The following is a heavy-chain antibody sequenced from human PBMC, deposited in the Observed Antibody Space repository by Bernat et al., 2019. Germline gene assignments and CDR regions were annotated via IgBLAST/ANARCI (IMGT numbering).Heavy chain of an antibody. Sequence: VQLVESGGGLVQPGESLRLSCAASAFTFSSYEMTWVRQAPGKGLEWVGIIWRDGSSKYYADSVKGRFTFSRDNSRNMLYLQMNSLRAEDTAVYYCAKDRATSGRGSDFDYWGQGTVVTVSS. D-gene: IGHD2-15*01. CDR2: IWRDGSSK. CDR3: AKDRATSGRGSDFDY. J-gene: IGHJ4*02. V-gene: IGHV3-33*06. CDR1: AFTFSSYE.